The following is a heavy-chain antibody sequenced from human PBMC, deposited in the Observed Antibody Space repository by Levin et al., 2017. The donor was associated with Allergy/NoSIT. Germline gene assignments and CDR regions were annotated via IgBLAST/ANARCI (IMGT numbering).Heavy chain of an antibody. CDR2: IYYSGST. CDR3: ARQHRITMVQGAKYYMDG. Sequence: NASETLSLTCTVSGGSISSSSYYWGWIRQPPGKGLEWIGSIYYSGSTYYNPSLKSRVTISVDTSKNQFSLKLSSVTAADTAVYYCARQHRITMVQGAKYYMDGWGKGTTVTVSS. J-gene: IGHJ6*03. CDR1: GGSISSSSYY. D-gene: IGHD3-10*01. V-gene: IGHV4-39*01.